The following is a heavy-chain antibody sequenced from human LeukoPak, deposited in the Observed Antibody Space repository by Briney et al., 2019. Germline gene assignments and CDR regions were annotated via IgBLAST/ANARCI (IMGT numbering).Heavy chain of an antibody. CDR1: GFSISSGYY. CDR3: ARDVGSRDTAMVSFEY. J-gene: IGHJ4*02. D-gene: IGHD5-18*01. V-gene: IGHV4-38-2*02. Sequence: SETLSLTCIVSGFSISSGYYWGWVRQPPGKGLEWIASRYHSGGTYYNPSLTSRVTISVDTSKNQFSLELSSVTAADTAVYYCARDVGSRDTAMVSFEYWGQGTLVTVSS. CDR2: RYHSGGT.